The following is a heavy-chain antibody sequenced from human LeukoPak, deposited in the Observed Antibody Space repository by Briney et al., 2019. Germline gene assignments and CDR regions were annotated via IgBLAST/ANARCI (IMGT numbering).Heavy chain of an antibody. Sequence: ASVKVSCKASGYTFTGYYMHWVRQAPGRGLEWMGWINPNSGGTNYAQKFQGRVTMTRDTSISTAYMELSRLRSDDTAVYYCASDEYSSSEGFDPWGQGTLVTVSS. CDR2: INPNSGGT. J-gene: IGHJ5*02. CDR3: ASDEYSSSEGFDP. V-gene: IGHV1-2*02. D-gene: IGHD6-6*01. CDR1: GYTFTGYY.